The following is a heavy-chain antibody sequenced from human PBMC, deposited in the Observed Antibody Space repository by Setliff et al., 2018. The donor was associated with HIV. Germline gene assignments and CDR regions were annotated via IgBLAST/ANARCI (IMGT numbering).Heavy chain of an antibody. V-gene: IGHV4-39*07. CDR1: GDSISSSIYY. Sequence: PSETLSLTCTVSGDSISSSIYYWGWIRQPPGKGLEWIGSVYHSGTTYYNPSLKSRVTISVDMSNNQFSLKVTSVTAADTAVYYCMRGRSITIFGVAYFDFWGQGTQVTVS. CDR2: VYHSGTT. J-gene: IGHJ4*02. D-gene: IGHD3-3*01. CDR3: MRGRSITIFGVAYFDF.